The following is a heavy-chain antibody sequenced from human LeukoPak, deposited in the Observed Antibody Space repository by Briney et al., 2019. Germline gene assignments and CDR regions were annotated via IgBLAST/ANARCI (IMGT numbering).Heavy chain of an antibody. V-gene: IGHV3-7*01. J-gene: IGHJ5*02. D-gene: IGHD2-8*01. Sequence: GGSLRLSCAASGFTFTTYWMSWVRQAPGKGLEWVANINEYGTEKYYVDSVRGRFTISRDNAKNSVSLQMNSLRAEDTAVYYCARIYLKMASASWGQGTLVTVSS. CDR1: GFTFTTYW. CDR2: INEYGTEK. CDR3: ARIYLKMASAS.